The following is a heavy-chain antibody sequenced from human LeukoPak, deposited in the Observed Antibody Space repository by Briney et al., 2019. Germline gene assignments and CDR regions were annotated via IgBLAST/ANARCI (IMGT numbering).Heavy chain of an antibody. Sequence: SETLSLTCTVSGDSISSYYWSWIRQPPGRGLEWIGYNSYSGSTNYNPSLKSRVTMSVDTSKNQFSLKLTSVTAADMAVYYCARNKGREAAGSFEYWGQGILVTVSS. D-gene: IGHD6-13*01. CDR2: NSYSGST. J-gene: IGHJ4*02. CDR3: ARNKGREAAGSFEY. V-gene: IGHV4-59*12. CDR1: GDSISSYY.